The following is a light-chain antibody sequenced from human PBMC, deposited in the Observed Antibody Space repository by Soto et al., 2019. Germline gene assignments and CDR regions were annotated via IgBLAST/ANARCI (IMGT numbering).Light chain of an antibody. V-gene: IGKV4-1*01. CDR1: QSVLYSSNNKNY. CDR3: HQYYSTPPPT. Sequence: DIVMTQSPDSLAVSLGERATINCKSSQSVLYSSNNKNYLAWYQQKPGQPPKLLIYWASTRESGVPDRFSGSGSGTDFTLTISSLQAEDVAVYYCHQYYSTPPPTFGQGTKLEIK. CDR2: WAS. J-gene: IGKJ2*01.